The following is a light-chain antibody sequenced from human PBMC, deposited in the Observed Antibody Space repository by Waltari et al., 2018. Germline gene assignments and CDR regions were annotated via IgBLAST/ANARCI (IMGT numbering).Light chain of an antibody. CDR3: CSYVGSNIYWV. J-gene: IGLJ3*02. CDR1: SSDVGGYNY. V-gene: IGLV2-11*01. CDR2: DIN. Sequence: QSALTQPRSVSGSPGQSVTISCTGTSSDVGGYNYVSWYQQHPDKAPKLIIYDINKRPSGVPDRFSGPKAGNTASLTISGLQAEDEADYYCCSYVGSNIYWVFGGGTKLTVL.